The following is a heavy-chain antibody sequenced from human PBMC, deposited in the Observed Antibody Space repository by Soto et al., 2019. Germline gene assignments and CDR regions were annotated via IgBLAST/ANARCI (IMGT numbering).Heavy chain of an antibody. Sequence: QVQLVQCGAEVRRPGASVKVSCKASGYTFTSYAVSWVRQAPGQGLEWMGWISPYSGNTNYGQKVQGRVSLTTDTSTSTAYLELRNLRSDDTAVYYCARDTSQKIGYGLYDYWGQGTQVTVSS. D-gene: IGHD2-2*01. CDR1: GYTFTSYA. J-gene: IGHJ4*02. V-gene: IGHV1-18*01. CDR2: ISPYSGNT. CDR3: ARDTSQKIGYGLYDY.